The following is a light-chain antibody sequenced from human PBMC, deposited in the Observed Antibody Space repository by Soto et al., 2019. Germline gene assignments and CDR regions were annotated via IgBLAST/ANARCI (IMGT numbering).Light chain of an antibody. CDR1: QSVSNN. J-gene: IGKJ4*01. CDR2: DIF. Sequence: ETVLTQSPGTLSLSPGERATLSCRASQSVSNNYLAWYQQKPGQAPRLVIYDIFTRATGVPTRISGSGSGTEFTLTISSLQSEDFAVYYCQQYNSWPLTFGGGTKVDIK. V-gene: IGKV3D-15*01. CDR3: QQYNSWPLT.